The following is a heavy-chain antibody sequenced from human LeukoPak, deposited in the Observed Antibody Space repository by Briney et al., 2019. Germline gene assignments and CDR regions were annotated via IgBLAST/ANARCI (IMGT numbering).Heavy chain of an antibody. Sequence: SVKVSCKASGGTFSSYAISWVRQAPGQGLEWMGGIIPIFGTANYAQKFQGRVTITTDESTSTAYMELSSLRSEDTAVYHCATTYYGSGSYYRDWGQGTLVTVSS. CDR2: IIPIFGTA. V-gene: IGHV1-69*05. CDR1: GGTFSSYA. D-gene: IGHD3-10*01. J-gene: IGHJ4*02. CDR3: ATTYYGSGSYYRD.